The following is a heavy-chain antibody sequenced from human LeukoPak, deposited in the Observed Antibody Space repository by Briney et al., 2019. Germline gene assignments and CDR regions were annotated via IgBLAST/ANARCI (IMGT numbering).Heavy chain of an antibody. Sequence: SETLSLTCTVSGGSISSYYWSWIRQPAGKGLEWIGRIYTSGSTNYNPSLKSRVTMPVDTSKNQFSLKLSSVTAADTAVYYCARDSGNDFWSGPLGYYMDVWGKGTTVTVSS. CDR2: IYTSGST. J-gene: IGHJ6*03. CDR3: ARDSGNDFWSGPLGYYMDV. CDR1: GGSISSYY. V-gene: IGHV4-4*07. D-gene: IGHD3-3*01.